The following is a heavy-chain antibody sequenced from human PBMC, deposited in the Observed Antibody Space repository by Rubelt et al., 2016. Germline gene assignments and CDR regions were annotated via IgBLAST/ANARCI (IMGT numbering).Heavy chain of an antibody. CDR2: IYSGGST. CDR1: GFIFRNFA. D-gene: IGHD2-21*01. J-gene: IGHJ3*02. CDR3: ARDVVIPPNDAFDI. V-gene: IGHV3-66*01. Sequence: ESGGGLVQPGGSLRLSCAASGFIFRNFAMTWVRQAPGKGLEWVSVIYSGGSTYYADSVKGRFTISRDNSKNTLYLQMNSMRAEDTAVYYCARDVVIPPNDAFDIWGQGTMVTVSS.